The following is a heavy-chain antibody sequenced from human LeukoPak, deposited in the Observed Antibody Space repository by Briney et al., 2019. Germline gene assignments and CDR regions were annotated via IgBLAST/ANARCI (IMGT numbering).Heavy chain of an antibody. CDR3: ARARLYCSSTSCYIVPFDY. CDR2: IYYSGST. J-gene: IGHJ4*02. D-gene: IGHD2-2*02. CDR1: GGPISSGGYY. Sequence: PSQTLSLTCTVSGGPISSGGYYWSCIRHHPGKGLEWIGYIYYSGSTYYNPSLKSRVTISVHTSKNQFSVKLSSVTAADTAVYYCARARLYCSSTSCYIVPFDYWGQGTLVTVSS. V-gene: IGHV4-31*03.